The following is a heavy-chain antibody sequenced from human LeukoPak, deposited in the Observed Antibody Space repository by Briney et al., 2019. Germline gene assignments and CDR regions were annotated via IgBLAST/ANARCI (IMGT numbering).Heavy chain of an antibody. CDR1: GFTFSSYA. J-gene: IGHJ4*02. CDR2: ISYDGSNK. CDR3: AKGTYSSSWYADY. V-gene: IGHV3-30-3*01. D-gene: IGHD6-13*01. Sequence: GGSLRLSCAASGFTFSSYAMHWVRQAPGKGLEWAAVISYDGSNKYYADSVKGRFTISRDNSKNTLYLQMNSLRAEDTAVYYCAKGTYSSSWYADYWGQGTLVTVSS.